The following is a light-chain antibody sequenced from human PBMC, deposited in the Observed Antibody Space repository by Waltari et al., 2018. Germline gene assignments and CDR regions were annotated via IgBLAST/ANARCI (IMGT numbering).Light chain of an antibody. V-gene: IGKV1-5*03. Sequence: DMQMTQSPSTLSASVGDRVTITCRASQSINNWLAWYQQKPGKAPKLLIYKASTLESGVPSRCSGIGSGTEFTLTISSLQPDDFATYYCQQYNSYSPWTFGQGTKVEIK. CDR1: QSINNW. CDR2: KAS. CDR3: QQYNSYSPWT. J-gene: IGKJ1*01.